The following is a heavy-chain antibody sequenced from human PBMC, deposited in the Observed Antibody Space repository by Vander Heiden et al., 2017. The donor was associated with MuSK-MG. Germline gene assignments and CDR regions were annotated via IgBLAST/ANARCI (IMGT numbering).Heavy chain of an antibody. D-gene: IGHD5-12*01. CDR1: GGSISSSSYY. V-gene: IGHV4-39*01. Sequence: QLQLQESGPGLVKPSETLSLTCTVSGGSISSSSYYWGWIRQPPGKGLEWIGSIYYSGSTYYNPSLKSRVTISVDTSKNQFSLKLSSVTAADTAVYYGARGGSPDAFDIWGQGTMVTVSS. CDR3: ARGGSPDAFDI. J-gene: IGHJ3*02. CDR2: IYYSGST.